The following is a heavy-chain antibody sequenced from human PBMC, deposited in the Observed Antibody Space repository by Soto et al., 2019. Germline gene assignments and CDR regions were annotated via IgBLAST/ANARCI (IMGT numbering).Heavy chain of an antibody. D-gene: IGHD3-9*01. J-gene: IGHJ6*02. V-gene: IGHV2-5*01. Sequence: QITLKESGPTLVKPTQTLTLTCTFSGFSLSTSGVGVGWIRQPPGKALEWLALIYWNDDKRYSPSLKSRLTITKDTSKNQVVLTMTNMDPVDTATYYCAHSPRRTISGLVGYYYYGMDVWGQGTTVTVSS. CDR1: GFSLSTSGVG. CDR2: IYWNDDK. CDR3: AHSPRRTISGLVGYYYYGMDV.